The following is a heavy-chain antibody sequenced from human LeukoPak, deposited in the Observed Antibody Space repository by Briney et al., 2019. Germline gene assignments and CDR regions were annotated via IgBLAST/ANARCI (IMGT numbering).Heavy chain of an antibody. D-gene: IGHD3-9*01. V-gene: IGHV1-69*13. CDR2: IIPIFGTA. CDR3: ANPYYDILTGYYSRYFQH. Sequence: GASVKVSCKASGGTFSSYAISWVRQAPGQGLEWMGGIIPIFGTANYAQKFQGRVTITADESTSTAYMGLSSLRSEDTAVYHCANPYYDILTGYYSRYFQHWGQGTLVTVSS. CDR1: GGTFSSYA. J-gene: IGHJ1*01.